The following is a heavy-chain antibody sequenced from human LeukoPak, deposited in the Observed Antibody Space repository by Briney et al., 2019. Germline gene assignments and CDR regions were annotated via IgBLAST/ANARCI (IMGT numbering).Heavy chain of an antibody. J-gene: IGHJ5*02. D-gene: IGHD1-26*01. CDR2: IYYSGST. V-gene: IGHV4-61*01. Sequence: PSETLSLTCTVSGGSFSSGSYYWSWIRQPPGKGLEWIGYIYYSGSTNYNPSLKSRVTISVGTSKNQFSLKLSSVTAADTAVYYCAREVYSWFDPWGQGTLVTVSS. CDR1: GGSFSSGSYY. CDR3: AREVYSWFDP.